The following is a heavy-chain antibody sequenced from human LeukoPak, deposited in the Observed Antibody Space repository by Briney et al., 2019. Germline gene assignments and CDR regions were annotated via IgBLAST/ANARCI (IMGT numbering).Heavy chain of an antibody. CDR2: ISGSGGST. CDR3: AKGGGVISYHFDY. V-gene: IGHV3-23*01. Sequence: PGGSLRLSCAASGFTFRNYAMSWVRQAPGRGLEWVSLISGSGGSTDYADSVKGRFTISRDTSKNTLYLQVNSLRAEDTAVYYCAKGGGVISYHFDYWGQGTLVTVSS. D-gene: IGHD3-10*01. CDR1: GFTFRNYA. J-gene: IGHJ4*02.